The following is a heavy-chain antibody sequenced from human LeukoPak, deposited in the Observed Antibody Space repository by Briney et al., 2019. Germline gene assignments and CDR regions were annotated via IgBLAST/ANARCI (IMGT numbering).Heavy chain of an antibody. V-gene: IGHV3-9*01. Sequence: GGSLRLSCAASGFTFDDYAMHWVRQAPGKGLEWVSGISWNSNNIDYADSVKGRFTISRDNAKNSLYLQMNSLRAEDTALYYCAKDKGGSGSYYHYWGQGTLVTVSS. CDR3: AKDKGGSGSYYHY. J-gene: IGHJ4*02. D-gene: IGHD1-26*01. CDR2: ISWNSNNI. CDR1: GFTFDDYA.